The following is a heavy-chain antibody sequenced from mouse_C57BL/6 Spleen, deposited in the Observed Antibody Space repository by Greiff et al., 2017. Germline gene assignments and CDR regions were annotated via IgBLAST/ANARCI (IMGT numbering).Heavy chain of an antibody. Sequence: VKLQESGPGLVAPSQSLSITCTVSGFSLTSYGVSWVRQPPGKGLEWLGVIWGDGSTNYHSALISRLSISKDNSKSQVFLKLNSLQNDDTAMYYCAKKSPYYGSSYPSWYFDGWGTGTTVTVSS. CDR3: AKKSPYYGSSYPSWYFDG. D-gene: IGHD1-1*01. CDR2: IWGDGST. V-gene: IGHV2-3*01. CDR1: GFSLTSYG. J-gene: IGHJ1*03.